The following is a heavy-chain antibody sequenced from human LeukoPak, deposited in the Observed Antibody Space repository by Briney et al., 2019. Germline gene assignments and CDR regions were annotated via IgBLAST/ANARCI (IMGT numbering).Heavy chain of an antibody. D-gene: IGHD1-7*01. J-gene: IGHJ4*02. CDR3: ASKTTDHSELRFDY. V-gene: IGHV4-59*01. CDR2: FYNTGTN. CDR1: GDSTNTYF. Sequence: SETLSLTCTISGDSTNTYFWSWLRQPPGKGREWIGYFYNTGTNNYNPSLKSRVNIAVETTKNQFSPTVNSVTAADTGLYYWASKTTDHSELRFDYWGQGTLVTVSS.